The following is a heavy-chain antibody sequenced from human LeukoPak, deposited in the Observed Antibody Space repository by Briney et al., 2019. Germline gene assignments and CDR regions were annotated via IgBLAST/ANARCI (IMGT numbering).Heavy chain of an antibody. D-gene: IGHD2-15*01. CDR1: GYSISSGYY. V-gene: IGHV4-38-2*02. Sequence: SETLSLTCTVSGYSISSGYYWGWIRQPPGKGLEWIGRIYTSGSTNYNPSLTSRVTISVDPSKNQFSLKLSSVTATDTAVYYCARAGDCSVDSNCYHFADWFDPWGQGTLVTVSS. CDR2: IYTSGST. J-gene: IGHJ5*02. CDR3: ARAGDCSVDSNCYHFADWFDP.